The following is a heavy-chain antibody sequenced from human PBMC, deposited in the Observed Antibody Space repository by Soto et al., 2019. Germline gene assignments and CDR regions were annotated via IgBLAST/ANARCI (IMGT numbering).Heavy chain of an antibody. CDR1: GFTFSSYG. D-gene: IGHD2-2*01. CDR3: AREFIDIVVVPAAMPVYYYYGMDV. V-gene: IGHV3-33*01. Sequence: SLRLSCAASGFTFSSYGMHWVRQAPGKGLEWVAVIWYDGSNKYYADSVKGRFTISRDNSKNTLYLQMNSLRAEDTAVYYCAREFIDIVVVPAAMPVYYYYGMDVWGQGTTVTVSS. J-gene: IGHJ6*02. CDR2: IWYDGSNK.